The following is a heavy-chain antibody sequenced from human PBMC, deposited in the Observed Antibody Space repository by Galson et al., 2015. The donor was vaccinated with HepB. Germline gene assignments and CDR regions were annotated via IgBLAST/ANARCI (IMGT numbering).Heavy chain of an antibody. Sequence: SLRLSCAASGFSFSTYAMHWVRQAPGKGLEWMAVISYDGSNKYYVDSVKGRFIISRDNSKNTLFLQMNSLRAEDTAVYYCARDRGLFSSWPPSNWFDPWGQGTLVTVSS. J-gene: IGHJ5*02. CDR3: ARDRGLFSSWPPSNWFDP. D-gene: IGHD6-13*01. CDR2: ISYDGSNK. V-gene: IGHV3-30*04. CDR1: GFSFSTYA.